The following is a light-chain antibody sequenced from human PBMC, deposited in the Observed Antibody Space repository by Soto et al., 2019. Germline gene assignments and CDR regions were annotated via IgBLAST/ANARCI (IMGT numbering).Light chain of an antibody. CDR1: QSVTSN. J-gene: IGKJ5*01. Sequence: EIVLTQSPATLSLSPGGRAILSCRSTQSVTSNLAWYQQKPGQAPQLLLFGATPRATGNPARFSGSGSGTEFTLTISSLQSEDFAVYYCQQYNNWLSITFGQGTRLEIK. CDR2: GAT. V-gene: IGKV3-15*01. CDR3: QQYNNWLSIT.